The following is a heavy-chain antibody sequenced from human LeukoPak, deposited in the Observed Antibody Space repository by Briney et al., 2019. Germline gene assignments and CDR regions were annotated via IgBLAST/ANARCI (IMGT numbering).Heavy chain of an antibody. D-gene: IGHD4-17*01. CDR1: GYTFSGYY. Sequence: ASVKISCKTFGYTFSGYYMQWVRQAPGQGLEWMGWINPHTGGAKHGHKFQGRVTMTRDKSINTAYMEVSSLRSDDTAVYYCARVASYGDFPDALEIWGQGTLVIVSS. J-gene: IGHJ3*02. CDR2: INPHTGGA. V-gene: IGHV1-2*02. CDR3: ARVASYGDFPDALEI.